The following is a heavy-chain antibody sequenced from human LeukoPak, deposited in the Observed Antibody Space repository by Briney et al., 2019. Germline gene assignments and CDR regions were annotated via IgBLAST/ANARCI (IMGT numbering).Heavy chain of an antibody. V-gene: IGHV4-34*01. J-gene: IGHJ4*02. CDR1: GGSFSGYY. CDR2: INHSGST. Sequence: SETLSLTCAVYGGSFSGYYWSWIRQPPGKGLEWIGEINHSGSTNYNPSLKSRVTISVDTSKNQFSLKLSSVTAADTAVYYCASRAGGNTAGVVWGQGTLVTVSS. CDR3: ASRAGGNTAGVV. D-gene: IGHD4-23*01.